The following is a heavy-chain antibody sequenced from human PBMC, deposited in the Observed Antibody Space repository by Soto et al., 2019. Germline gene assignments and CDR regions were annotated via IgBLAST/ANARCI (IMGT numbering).Heavy chain of an antibody. J-gene: IGHJ5*02. CDR1: RGSISSGTNY. V-gene: IGHV4-39*07. Sequence: SETLSLTCTVSRGSISSGTNYWAWIRQPPGKGLEWIARIYYSGSTIYNPSLKSRVTMSVDTSKNQFSLKLSSVTAADTAVYYCARASVSGITIFGVVPNWFDPWGQGTLVTVSS. D-gene: IGHD3-3*01. CDR3: ARASVSGITIFGVVPNWFDP. CDR2: IYYSGST.